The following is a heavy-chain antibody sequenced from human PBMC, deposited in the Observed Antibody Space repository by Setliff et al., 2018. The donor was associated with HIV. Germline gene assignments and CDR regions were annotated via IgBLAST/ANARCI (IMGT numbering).Heavy chain of an antibody. CDR1: GGSISRFY. Sequence: SETLSLTCTVSGGSISRFYWSWIRQPPGKGLEWIGLIYYIGTTNYNPSLKSRVTISVDTSKYHFSLKLSSVTAADTAVYYCARFYDISGYYSNYHYYMDVWGKGTAVTVSS. V-gene: IGHV4-59*12. J-gene: IGHJ6*03. D-gene: IGHD3-22*01. CDR2: IYYIGTT. CDR3: ARFYDISGYYSNYHYYMDV.